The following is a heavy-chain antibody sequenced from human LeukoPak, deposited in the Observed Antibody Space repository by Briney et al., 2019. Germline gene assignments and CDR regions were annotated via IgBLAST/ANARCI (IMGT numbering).Heavy chain of an antibody. Sequence: GESLKISCKGSGYSFTSYWIGWVRQMPGKGLEWMGIIYPGDSDTRYSPSFQGQVIISADKSISTAYLQWSSLKASDTAMYYCARLATGCSSGWYWGYFDYWGQGTLVTVSS. CDR1: GYSFTSYW. CDR2: IYPGDSDT. D-gene: IGHD6-19*01. CDR3: ARLATGCSSGWYWGYFDY. J-gene: IGHJ4*02. V-gene: IGHV5-51*01.